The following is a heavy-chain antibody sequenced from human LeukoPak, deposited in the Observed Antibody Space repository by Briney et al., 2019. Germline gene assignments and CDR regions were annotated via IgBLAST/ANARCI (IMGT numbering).Heavy chain of an antibody. CDR1: GFTLNTHL. CDR3: ARVAYSYGLLDY. J-gene: IGHJ4*02. CDR2: INSDGSST. D-gene: IGHD2-15*01. V-gene: IGHV3-74*01. Sequence: GSLKLSRASFGFTLNTHLMPWVRQTPGKGPVWVSGINSDGSSTSYADSVKGRFTISRDNAKNTLFLQMNSLRAEDTAVYYCARVAYSYGLLDYWGQGTLVTVSS.